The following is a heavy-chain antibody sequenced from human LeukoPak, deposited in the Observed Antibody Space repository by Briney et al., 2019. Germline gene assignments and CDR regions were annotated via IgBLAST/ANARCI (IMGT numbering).Heavy chain of an antibody. CDR2: IYHSGST. CDR1: GGSISSGGYY. J-gene: IGHJ4*02. D-gene: IGHD2-15*01. V-gene: IGHV4-30-2*01. Sequence: SQTLSLTCTVSGGSISSGGYYWSWIRQPPGKGLEWIGYIYHSGSTYYNPSLKSRVTISVDRSKNQFSLKLSSVTAADTAVYYCAREGVDCSGGSCYSGNFDYWGQGTLVTVSS. CDR3: AREGVDCSGGSCYSGNFDY.